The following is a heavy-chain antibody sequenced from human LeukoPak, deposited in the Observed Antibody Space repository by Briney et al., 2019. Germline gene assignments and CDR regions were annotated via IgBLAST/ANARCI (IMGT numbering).Heavy chain of an antibody. Sequence: GGSLRLSCAASGFTFRDYAMHCVRQAPGKGLEWVAVVSHDGSNEYYTDSVKGRFTISRDNSKKTLDLQMNSLRGEDTGAYYCAQDDYGLDVWGQGTTVTVSS. CDR1: GFTFRDYA. J-gene: IGHJ6*01. CDR2: VSHDGSNE. V-gene: IGHV3-30*04. CDR3: AQDDYGLDV.